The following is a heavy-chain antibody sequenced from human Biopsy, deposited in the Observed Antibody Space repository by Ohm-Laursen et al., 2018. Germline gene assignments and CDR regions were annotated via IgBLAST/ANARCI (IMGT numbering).Heavy chain of an antibody. J-gene: IGHJ3*02. Sequence: SVTLSLTCTVSGDSINNYYWSWIRQPSGKGLEWIGRIYTSGSPNYNLSLESRVTMSVDTSKNQFSLNLRSVTASDTAVYYCARGTGSYYVYGAFDIWGQGTVVTVSS. CDR1: GDSINNYY. V-gene: IGHV4-4*07. D-gene: IGHD1-26*01. CDR2: IYTSGSP. CDR3: ARGTGSYYVYGAFDI.